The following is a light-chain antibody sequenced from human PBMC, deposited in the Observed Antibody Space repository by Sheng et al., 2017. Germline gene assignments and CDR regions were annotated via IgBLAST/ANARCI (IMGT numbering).Light chain of an antibody. CDR2: RDT. J-gene: IGLJ3*02. V-gene: IGLV3-27*01. Sequence: YELTQPSSVSVSPGQTATITCSGDVLAKKYVRWFQQKPGQAPVLVIFRDTERPSGIPERFAGSISGTTVTLTINGVQVDDEADYYCYSAADNILHWVFGGGTRLTVL. CDR1: VLAKKY. CDR3: YSAADNILHWV.